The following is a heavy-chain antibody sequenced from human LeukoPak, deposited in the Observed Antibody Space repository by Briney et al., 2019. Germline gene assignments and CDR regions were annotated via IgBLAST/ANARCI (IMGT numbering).Heavy chain of an antibody. V-gene: IGHV3-30*18. CDR1: GFAFSGYG. D-gene: IGHD1-26*01. CDR2: ISYDGTNK. CDR3: AKDSRHSGSSWPFYYFDY. J-gene: IGHJ4*02. Sequence: GGSLRLSCAASGFAFSGYGMHWVRQAPGKGLEWVAVISYDGTNKYYSDSVKGRFTISRDNSKNTLFLQMNSLRAEDTAVYYCAKDSRHSGSSWPFYYFDYWGQGTLVTVSS.